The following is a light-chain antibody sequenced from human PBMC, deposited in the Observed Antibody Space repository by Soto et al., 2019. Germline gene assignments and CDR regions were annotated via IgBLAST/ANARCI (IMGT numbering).Light chain of an antibody. J-gene: IGKJ4*01. CDR3: QQCSKWPLT. V-gene: IGKV3D-20*02. CDR2: DAS. Sequence: EIVLTQSPGTLSLSPGERATLSCRASQSVSSSYLAWYQQKPGQAPRLLIYDASNRATGIPARFSGSGSGTDFTLTISSLEPEDFAVYYCQQCSKWPLTFGGGTKVDIK. CDR1: QSVSSSY.